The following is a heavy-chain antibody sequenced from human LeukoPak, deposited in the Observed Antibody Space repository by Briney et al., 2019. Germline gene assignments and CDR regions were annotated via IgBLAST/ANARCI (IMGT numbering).Heavy chain of an antibody. CDR1: GFTFSSYG. D-gene: IGHD3-3*01. J-gene: IGHJ6*02. Sequence: GGPLRLSCAASGFTFSSYGMHWVRQAPGKGLEWVAVIWYDGSNKYYADSVKGRFTISRDNSKNTLYLQMNSLRAEDTAVYYCAREPAYYDFWSGYYPSYYYYGMDVWGQGTTVTVSS. CDR2: IWYDGSNK. CDR3: AREPAYYDFWSGYYPSYYYYGMDV. V-gene: IGHV3-33*01.